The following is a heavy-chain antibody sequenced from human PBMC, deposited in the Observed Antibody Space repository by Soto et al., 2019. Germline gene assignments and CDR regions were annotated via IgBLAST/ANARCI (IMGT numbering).Heavy chain of an antibody. D-gene: IGHD6-6*01. Sequence: ASVKVSCKASGYTFTSYGISWVRQAPGQGLEWMGWISAYNGNTNYAQKLQGRVTMTTDTSTSTAYMELRSLRSDDTAVYYCARDLRPPKRPQYSGWFDPWGQATLVTVSS. CDR1: GYTFTSYG. V-gene: IGHV1-18*01. CDR2: ISAYNGNT. CDR3: ARDLRPPKRPQYSGWFDP. J-gene: IGHJ5*02.